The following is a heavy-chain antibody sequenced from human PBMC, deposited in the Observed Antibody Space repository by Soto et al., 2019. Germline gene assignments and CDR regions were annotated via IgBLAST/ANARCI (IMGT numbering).Heavy chain of an antibody. CDR3: ARVWSITMVRGVEPWFDP. V-gene: IGHV1-3*01. CDR2: INAGNGNT. CDR1: GYTLTSYA. Sequence: QVQLVQSGAEVKKPGASVKVSCKASGYTLTSYAMHWVRQAPGQRLEWMGWINAGNGNTKYSQKFQGRVTITRDTSASTAYMELSSLRSEDTAVYYCARVWSITMVRGVEPWFDPWGQGTLVTVSS. D-gene: IGHD3-10*01. J-gene: IGHJ5*02.